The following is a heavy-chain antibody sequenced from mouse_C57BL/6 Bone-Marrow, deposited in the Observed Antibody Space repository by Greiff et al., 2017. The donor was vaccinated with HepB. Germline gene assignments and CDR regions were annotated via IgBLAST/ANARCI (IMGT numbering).Heavy chain of an antibody. J-gene: IGHJ2*01. CDR1: GFNIKDDY. CDR3: TLLWLRVGYYFDY. D-gene: IGHD2-9*01. Sequence: EVQLQQSGAELVRPGASVKLSCTASGFNIKDDYMHWVKQRPEQGLEWIGWIDPENGDTEYASKFQGKATITADTSSNTAYLQLSSLTSEDTAVYYCTLLWLRVGYYFDYWGQGTTLTVSS. V-gene: IGHV14-4*01. CDR2: IDPENGDT.